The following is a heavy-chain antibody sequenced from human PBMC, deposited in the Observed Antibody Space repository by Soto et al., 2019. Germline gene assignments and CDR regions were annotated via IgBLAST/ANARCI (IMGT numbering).Heavy chain of an antibody. D-gene: IGHD6-13*01. CDR3: ARPVQSSSWCGY. V-gene: IGHV3-23*01. CDR1: GFTFSSYA. J-gene: IGHJ4*02. Sequence: GGSLRLSCAASGFTFSSYAMSWVRQAPGKGLEWVSAISCSGGSTYYADSVKGRFTISRDNSKNTLYLQMNSLRAEDTAVYYCARPVQSSSWCGYWGQGTLVTVSS. CDR2: ISCSGGST.